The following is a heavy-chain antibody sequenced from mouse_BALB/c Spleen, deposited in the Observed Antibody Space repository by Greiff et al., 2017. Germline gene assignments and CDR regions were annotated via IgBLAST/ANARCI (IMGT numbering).Heavy chain of an antibody. CDR3: AREGN. Sequence: EVQLQESGPGLVKPSQSLSLTCTVTGYSITSDYAWNWIRQFPGNKLEWMGYISYSGSTSYNTSLKSRISITRDTSKNQFFLQLNSVTTEDTATYYCAREGNWGQGTLVTVSA. J-gene: IGHJ3*01. CDR1: GYSITSDYA. CDR2: ISYSGST. V-gene: IGHV3-2*02.